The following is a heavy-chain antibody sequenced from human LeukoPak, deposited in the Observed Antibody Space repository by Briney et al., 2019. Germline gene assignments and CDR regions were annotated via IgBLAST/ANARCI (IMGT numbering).Heavy chain of an antibody. D-gene: IGHD5-12*01. CDR1: GYTFTSYD. J-gene: IGHJ6*02. V-gene: IGHV1-8*01. CDR3: ARTRGYSGYDLTYYYYGMDV. CDR2: MNPNSGNT. Sequence: ASVKVSRKASGYTFTSYDINWVRQATGQGLEWMGWMNPNSGNTGYAQKFQGRVTMTRNTSISTAYMELSSLRSEDTAVYYCARTRGYSGYDLTYYYYGMDVWGQGTTVTVS.